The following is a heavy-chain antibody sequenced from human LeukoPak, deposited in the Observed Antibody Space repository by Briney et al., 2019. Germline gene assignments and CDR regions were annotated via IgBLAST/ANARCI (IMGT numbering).Heavy chain of an antibody. CDR2: ISGSVTTT. D-gene: IGHD5-12*01. CDR1: GFTFSNYA. J-gene: IGHJ4*02. Sequence: PGGSLRLSCAASGFTFSNYAMNWVRQAPGKGLEWVSAISGSVTTTYYADSVKGRFTISRDNSKNTLYLQMNSLRAEDTAIYYCAKDPGYSGYDYFDYWGQGTPVTVSS. CDR3: AKDPGYSGYDYFDY. V-gene: IGHV3-23*01.